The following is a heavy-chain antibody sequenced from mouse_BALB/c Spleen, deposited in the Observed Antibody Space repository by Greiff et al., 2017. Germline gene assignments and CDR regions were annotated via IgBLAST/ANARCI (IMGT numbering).Heavy chain of an antibody. CDR1: GYTFTSYT. CDR2: INPSSGYT. CDR3: ARSPLGYDGRAWFAY. V-gene: IGHV1-4*01. Sequence: QVQLQQSGAELARPGASVKMSCKASGYTFTSYTMHLVKQRPGQGLEWIGYINPSSGYTNYNQKFKDKATLTADKSSSTAYMQLSSLTSEDSAVYYCARSPLGYDGRAWFAYWGQGTLVTVSA. J-gene: IGHJ3*01. D-gene: IGHD2-2*01.